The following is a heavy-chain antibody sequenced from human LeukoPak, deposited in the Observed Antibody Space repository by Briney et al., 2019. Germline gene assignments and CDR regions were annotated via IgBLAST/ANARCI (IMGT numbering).Heavy chain of an antibody. CDR1: GGSISSGGYY. CDR3: ARNHDSSGYRSYWYFDL. D-gene: IGHD3-22*01. Sequence: PSQTLSLTCTVSGGSISSGGYYWSWIRQHPGKGLEWIGYIYYSGSTYYNPSLKSRVTMSVDTSKNQFSLELNSVTAADTAVYYCARNHDSSGYRSYWYFDLWGRGTLVTVSS. CDR2: IYYSGST. V-gene: IGHV4-31*03. J-gene: IGHJ2*01.